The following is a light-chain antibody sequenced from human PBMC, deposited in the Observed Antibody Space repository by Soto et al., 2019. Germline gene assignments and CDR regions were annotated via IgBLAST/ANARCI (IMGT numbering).Light chain of an antibody. J-gene: IGLJ3*02. Sequence: QSVLTQPPSVSGAPGQRVTISCTGSSSNIGAGYDVHWYQQLPGTAPKLLIYGNSNRPSGVPDRFSGSKSGTSASLAIRGLRSDDEADYYCATWDDSLSAWVFGGGTKLTVL. V-gene: IGLV1-40*01. CDR1: SSNIGAGYD. CDR3: ATWDDSLSAWV. CDR2: GNS.